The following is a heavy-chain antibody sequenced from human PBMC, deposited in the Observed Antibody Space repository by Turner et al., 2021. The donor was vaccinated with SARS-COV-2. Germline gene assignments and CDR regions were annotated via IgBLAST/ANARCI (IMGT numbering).Heavy chain of an antibody. D-gene: IGHD6-6*01. J-gene: IGHJ4*02. CDR3: ARVSSLSYYFDY. CDR1: GYTFTGYY. CDR2: SNPNSGGT. V-gene: IGHV1-2*07. Sequence: QVQLVQSGAEVKKPGASVKVSCKASGYTFTGYYMYWVRQAPGQGLMWMGWSNPNSGGTNNAHKFQGRVTMTRDTSISTAYMELGRLRSDDTAVYYCARVSSLSYYFDYWGQGTLVTVSS.